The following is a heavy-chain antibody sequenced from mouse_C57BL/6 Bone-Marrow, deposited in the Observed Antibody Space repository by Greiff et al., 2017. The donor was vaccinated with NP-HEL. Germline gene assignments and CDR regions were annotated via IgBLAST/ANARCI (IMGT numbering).Heavy chain of an antibody. V-gene: IGHV1-81*01. Sequence: QVQLKQSGAELARPGASVKLSCKASGYTFTSYGISWVKQRTGQGLEWIGEIYPRSGNTYYNEKFKGKATLTAYKSSNTAYMQLSSLTTEDSAIYYCARYRYYFDYWGQGTTLTVSS. CDR3: ARYRYYFDY. CDR2: IYPRSGNT. J-gene: IGHJ2*01. CDR1: GYTFTSYG.